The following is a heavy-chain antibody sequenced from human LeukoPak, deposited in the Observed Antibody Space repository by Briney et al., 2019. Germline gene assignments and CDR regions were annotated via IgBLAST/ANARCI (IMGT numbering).Heavy chain of an antibody. V-gene: IGHV3-74*01. J-gene: IGHJ4*02. D-gene: IGHD2-15*01. CDR3: ARTGEGSCYDY. CDR2: INSDGSTI. CDR1: GFTFSSHW. Sequence: PGGSLRLSCAASGFTFSSHWMHWVRQAPGKGLVWVSRINSDGSTINYADSVKGRVTFSRDNAKNTLYLQMNSLRAEDTAVYYCARTGEGSCYDYWGQGTLVTVSS.